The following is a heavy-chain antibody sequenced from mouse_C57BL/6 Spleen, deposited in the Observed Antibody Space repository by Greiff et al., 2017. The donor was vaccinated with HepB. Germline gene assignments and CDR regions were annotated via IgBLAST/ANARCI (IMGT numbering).Heavy chain of an antibody. D-gene: IGHD3-3*01. CDR1: GFTFSSYG. CDR3: ARQGGQDAMDY. Sequence: EVMLVESGGDLVKPGGSLKLSCAASGFTFSSYGMSWVRQTPDKRLEWVATISSGGSYTYYPDSVKGRFTISRDNAKNTLYLQMSSLKSEDTAMYYCARQGGQDAMDYWGQGTSVTVSS. J-gene: IGHJ4*01. V-gene: IGHV5-6*01. CDR2: ISSGGSYT.